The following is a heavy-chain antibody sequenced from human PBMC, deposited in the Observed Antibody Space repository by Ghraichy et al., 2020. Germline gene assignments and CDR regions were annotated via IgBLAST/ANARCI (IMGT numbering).Heavy chain of an antibody. CDR1: GFTFSSYG. D-gene: IGHD1-26*01. CDR3: AKKGGSGSYNFDY. Sequence: GGSLRLSCAASGFTFSSYGMHWVRQAPGKGLEWVAVISYDGSNKYYADSVKGRFTISRDNSKNTLYLQMNSLRAEDTAVYYCAKKGGSGSYNFDYWGQGTLVTVSS. CDR2: ISYDGSNK. V-gene: IGHV3-30*18. J-gene: IGHJ4*02.